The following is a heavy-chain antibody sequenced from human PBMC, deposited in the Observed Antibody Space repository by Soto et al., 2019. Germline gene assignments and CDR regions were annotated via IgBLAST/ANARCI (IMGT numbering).Heavy chain of an antibody. CDR2: ISAGGGGT. Sequence: GPLRLSCAGSGFTLTRYAVSWVRQAPGKGLEWVSGISAGGGGTYYADSVKGRFTISRDISKNTVYLQMNGLRVEDTAVYYCAKDIGQWVETFDYWAHGTLVTVT. CDR1: GFTLTRYA. J-gene: IGHJ4*01. CDR3: AKDIGQWVETFDY. D-gene: IGHD6-19*01. V-gene: IGHV3-23*01.